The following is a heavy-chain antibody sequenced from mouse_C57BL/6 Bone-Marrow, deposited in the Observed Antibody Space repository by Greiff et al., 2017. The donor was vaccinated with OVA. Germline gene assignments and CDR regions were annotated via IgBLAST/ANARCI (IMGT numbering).Heavy chain of an antibody. J-gene: IGHJ1*03. Sequence: DVQLVESGPSLVRPSQTLSLTCTVTGFSINSDCYWIWLRQFPGNKLEYIGYTFYSGITYYNPSLESRTYITRDTSKNQFSLKLSSVTTEDTATYYCARLYYYGSSYGWYFDVWGTGTTVTVSS. CDR2: TFYSGIT. D-gene: IGHD1-1*01. V-gene: IGHV3-3*01. CDR3: ARLYYYGSSYGWYFDV. CDR1: GFSINSDCY.